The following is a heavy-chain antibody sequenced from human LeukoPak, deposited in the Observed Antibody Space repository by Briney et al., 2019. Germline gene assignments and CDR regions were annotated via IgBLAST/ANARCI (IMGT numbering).Heavy chain of an antibody. Sequence: PGRSLRLSCAASGFTFSSYGMHWVRQAPGKGLEWVSYISSSSSTIYYADSVKGRFTISRDNAKNSLYLQMNSLRAEDTAVYYCARDEGDPPLDYWGQGTLVTVSS. CDR3: ARDEGDPPLDY. CDR1: GFTFSSYG. CDR2: ISSSSSTI. V-gene: IGHV3-48*04. D-gene: IGHD1-26*01. J-gene: IGHJ4*02.